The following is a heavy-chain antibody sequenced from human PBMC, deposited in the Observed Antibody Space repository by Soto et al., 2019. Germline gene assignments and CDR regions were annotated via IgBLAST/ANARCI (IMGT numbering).Heavy chain of an antibody. CDR3: ARDRSSGWYGAFDI. CDR2: ISSSGSTI. D-gene: IGHD6-19*01. V-gene: IGHV3-48*03. J-gene: IGHJ3*02. CDR1: GFTFSSYE. Sequence: EVQLVESGGGLVQPGGCLRLSCAASGFTFSSYEMTWVRQAPGKGLEWVSYISSSGSTIHYADSVKGRFTISRDNAKNSLYLQMNSLRDEDTAVHYCARDRSSGWYGAFDIWGQGTMVTVSS.